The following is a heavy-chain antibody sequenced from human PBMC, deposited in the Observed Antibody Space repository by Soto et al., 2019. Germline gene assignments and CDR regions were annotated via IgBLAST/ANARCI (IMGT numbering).Heavy chain of an antibody. J-gene: IGHJ6*02. CDR1: GFTFSSYG. D-gene: IGHD3-22*01. CDR2: ISYDGSNK. V-gene: IGHV3-30*18. Sequence: QVQLVESGGGVGQPGRSLRLSCAASGFTFSSYGMHWVRQAPGKGLQWVAVISYDGSNKYYADSVKGRFTISRDNSKNTLYLQMNSLRAEDTAVYYCAKAIGGYYYDSSGYSSYYGMDVWGQGTTVTVSS. CDR3: AKAIGGYYYDSSGYSSYYGMDV.